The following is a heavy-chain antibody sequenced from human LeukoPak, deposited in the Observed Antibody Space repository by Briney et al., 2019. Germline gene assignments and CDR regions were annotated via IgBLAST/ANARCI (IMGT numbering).Heavy chain of an antibody. V-gene: IGHV3-74*01. D-gene: IGHD6-13*01. J-gene: IGHJ6*02. CDR3: AKEFSAAGHYYYYGMDV. Sequence: GGSLRLSCAASGFTFRSYWMHWVRQAPGKGLVWVSRINSDGSSTSYADSVKGRFTISRDNAKNTLYLQMSSLSAEDTAVYYCAKEFSAAGHYYYYGMDVWGQGTTVTVSS. CDR2: INSDGSST. CDR1: GFTFRSYW.